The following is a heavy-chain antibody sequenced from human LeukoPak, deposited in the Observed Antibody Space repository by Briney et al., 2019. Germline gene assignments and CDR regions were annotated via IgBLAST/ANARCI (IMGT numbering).Heavy chain of an antibody. D-gene: IGHD2-2*03. V-gene: IGHV1-18*01. CDR1: GYTFTSYG. Sequence: AAVKVSFKSSGYTFTSYGISRVRQAPGPGLGLMGWFSAYNGNTNYAQKLQCRVTMTTDTSTSTAYMELRSLRSDDTAVYYCARVDIVVVPAAKGPYYYYGMDVCGQGTTVTVSS. CDR2: FSAYNGNT. CDR3: ARVDIVVVPAAKGPYYYYGMDV. J-gene: IGHJ6*02.